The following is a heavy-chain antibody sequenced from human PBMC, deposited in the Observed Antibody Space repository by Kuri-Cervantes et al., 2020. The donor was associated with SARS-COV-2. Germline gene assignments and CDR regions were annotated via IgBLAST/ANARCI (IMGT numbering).Heavy chain of an antibody. CDR3: ARDLLAAGLQKGGYYYYYMDV. CDR1: GYTFTSYG. D-gene: IGHD4-11*01. J-gene: IGHJ6*03. Sequence: SVKVSCKASGYTFTSYGISWVRQAPGQGLEWMGGIIPIFGTANYAQKFQGRVTITTDESTSTAYMELSSLRSEDTAVYYCARDLLAAGLQKGGYYYYYMDVWGKGTTVTVSS. CDR2: IIPIFGTA. V-gene: IGHV1-69*05.